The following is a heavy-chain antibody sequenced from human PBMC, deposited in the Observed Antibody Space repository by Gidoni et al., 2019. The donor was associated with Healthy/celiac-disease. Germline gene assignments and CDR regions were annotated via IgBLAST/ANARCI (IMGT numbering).Heavy chain of an antibody. Sequence: QVQLVQSGAEVKKPGSSVKVSCKASGGTVSSYTISWVRQAPGQGLEWMGRIIPILGIANYAQKFQGRVTITADKSTSTAYMELSSLRSEDTAVYYCASETTVVSEHAFDIWGQGTMVTVSS. CDR1: GGTVSSYT. CDR2: IIPILGIA. CDR3: ASETTVVSEHAFDI. D-gene: IGHD4-17*01. J-gene: IGHJ3*02. V-gene: IGHV1-69*02.